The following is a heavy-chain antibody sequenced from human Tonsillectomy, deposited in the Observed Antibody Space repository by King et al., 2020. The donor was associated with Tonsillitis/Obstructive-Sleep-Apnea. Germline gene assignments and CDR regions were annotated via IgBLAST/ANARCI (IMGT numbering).Heavy chain of an antibody. CDR1: GFTFDDHA. V-gene: IGHV3-9*01. D-gene: IGHD3-16*01. CDR3: AKDMAGGLDQAGFDH. J-gene: IGHJ4*02. Sequence: VQLVESGRGLVQPGRSLRLSCAASGFTFDDHAMHWVRQAPGKGLEWVSGISWNSGSIGYADSVKGRFTISRDNAKNSLYLQMNSLRTEDTALYYCAKDMAGGLDQAGFDHGAQGTLVTVPP. CDR2: ISWNSGSI.